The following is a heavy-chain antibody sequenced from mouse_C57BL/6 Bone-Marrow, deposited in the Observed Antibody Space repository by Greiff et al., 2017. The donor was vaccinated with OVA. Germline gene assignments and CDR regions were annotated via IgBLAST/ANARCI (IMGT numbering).Heavy chain of an antibody. V-gene: IGHV14-1*01. CDR1: GFNIKDYY. J-gene: IGHJ3*01. D-gene: IGHD2-4*01. Sequence: EVQLQQSGAELVRPGASVTLSCTASGFNIKDYYMHWVKQRPEQGLEWIGRIDPEDGDTDYAPKFQGKATMTVDTSSNTAYLQLSSLTSEDTAVYYCTTDYDYDGFFAYWGQGTLVTVSA. CDR2: IDPEDGDT. CDR3: TTDYDYDGFFAY.